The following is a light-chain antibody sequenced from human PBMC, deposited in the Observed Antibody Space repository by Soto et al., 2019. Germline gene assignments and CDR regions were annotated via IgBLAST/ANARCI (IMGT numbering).Light chain of an antibody. V-gene: IGKV2-28*01. J-gene: IGKJ3*01. CDR3: MHSLLTPLT. Sequence: DIVMTQSPLSLAVTPGEPASISCRSSQSLLYSNGYNYLDWYLQKPGQSPQLLIYFGSNRDSGVPDRFSGSGSGTDFTLPISSVEPEDVGVYYCMHSLLTPLTFGPGTKVDVK. CDR1: QSLLYSNGYNY. CDR2: FGS.